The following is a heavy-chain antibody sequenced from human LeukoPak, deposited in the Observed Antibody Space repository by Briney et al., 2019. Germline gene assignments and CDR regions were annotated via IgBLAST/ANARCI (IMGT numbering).Heavy chain of an antibody. V-gene: IGHV4-39*07. D-gene: IGHD3-22*01. CDR2: IYYSGST. J-gene: IGHJ3*02. Sequence: SETLSLTCTVSGGSISSSSYYWGWIRQPPGKGLEWIGSIYYSGSTYYNPSLKSRVTISVDRPKNQFSLKLSSVTAADTAVYYCARNDKLSSGYYSPGAFDIWGQGTMVTVSS. CDR3: ARNDKLSSGYYSPGAFDI. CDR1: GGSISSSSYY.